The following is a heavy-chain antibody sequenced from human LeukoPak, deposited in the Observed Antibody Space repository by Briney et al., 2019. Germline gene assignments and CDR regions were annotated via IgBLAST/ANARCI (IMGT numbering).Heavy chain of an antibody. D-gene: IGHD5-24*01. V-gene: IGHV3-15*01. CDR3: STQGWD. Sequence: GGSLRLSCAASGLTFSNAWLSWVRQAPGKGLEWVGRIKSKTDGGTTDYAAPVKGRFTISRVDSENTVYLQLNSLKTEDTAVYYCSTQGWDWGQGTLVTVSS. CDR1: GLTFSNAW. J-gene: IGHJ4*02. CDR2: IKSKTDGGTT.